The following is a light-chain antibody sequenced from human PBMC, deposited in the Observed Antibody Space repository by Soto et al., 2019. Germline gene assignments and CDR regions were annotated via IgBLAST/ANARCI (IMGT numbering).Light chain of an antibody. CDR1: QTISSS. Sequence: DIPLTQFPSTLSASIGDRVTITCRASQTISSSLAWYQQKPGKAPKLLIYKASNLETGVPSRFSGSGSGTDFALTISSLQPDDFATYYCQQYIRYSPYTFGQGTRLEIK. CDR2: KAS. J-gene: IGKJ2*01. CDR3: QQYIRYSPYT. V-gene: IGKV1-5*03.